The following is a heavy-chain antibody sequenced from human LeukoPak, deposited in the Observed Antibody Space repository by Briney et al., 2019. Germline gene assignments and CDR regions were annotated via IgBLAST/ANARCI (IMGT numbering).Heavy chain of an antibody. CDR2: IYYSGST. CDR3: AGNPRMGVLRFLEWHNPAFDY. CDR1: GGSISSYY. J-gene: IGHJ4*02. V-gene: IGHV4-59*01. D-gene: IGHD3-3*01. Sequence: SETLSLTCTVSGGSISSYYWSWIRQPPGKGLEWIGYIYYSGSTNYNPSLKSRVTISVDTSENQFSLKLSSVTAADTAVYYCAGNPRMGVLRFLEWHNPAFDYWGQGTLVTVSS.